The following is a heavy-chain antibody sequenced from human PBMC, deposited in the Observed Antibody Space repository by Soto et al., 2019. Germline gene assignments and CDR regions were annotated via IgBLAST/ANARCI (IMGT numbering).Heavy chain of an antibody. D-gene: IGHD3-10*01. Sequence: QVQLVQSGAEVKKPGASVKVSCKASGYTFTSYGISWVRQAPGQGLEWMGWISAYNGNTNYAQKLQGRVTITTDTTTRTDAMELGCLRSADTAGYYCAGDKWDGWGSYYGYWGQGTLVTVSS. V-gene: IGHV1-18*01. CDR1: GYTFTSYG. CDR3: AGDKWDGWGSYYGY. CDR2: ISAYNGNT. J-gene: IGHJ4*02.